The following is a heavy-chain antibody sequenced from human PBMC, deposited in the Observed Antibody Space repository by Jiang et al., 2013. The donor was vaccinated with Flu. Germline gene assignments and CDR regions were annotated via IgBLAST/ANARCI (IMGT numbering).Heavy chain of an antibody. V-gene: IGHV1-69*04. CDR1: GGTFSSYA. D-gene: IGHD5-18*01. J-gene: IGHJ4*02. CDR2: IIPILGIA. Sequence: GAEVKKPGSSVKVSCKASGGTFSSYAISWVRQAPGQGLEWMGRIIPILGIANYAQKFQGRVTITADKSTSTAYMELSSLRSEDTAVYYCARDLGDVDTAMDATYFDYWGQGTLVTVSS. CDR3: ARDLGDVDTAMDATYFDY.